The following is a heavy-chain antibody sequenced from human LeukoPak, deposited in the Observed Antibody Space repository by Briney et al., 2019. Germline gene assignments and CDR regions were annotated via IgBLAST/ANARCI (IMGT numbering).Heavy chain of an antibody. J-gene: IGHJ6*03. Sequence: SQTLSLTCTVSGGSISGAYIYWSWIRQSAGKGLEWIGRIYNSGSTSYNPSLESRVTISIDTSKNQFYLEMSSVTAADTAVYYCARVGEYYYYYYMDVWGKGTTVTVSS. CDR3: ARVGEYYYYYYMDV. V-gene: IGHV4-61*02. CDR1: GGSISGAYIY. CDR2: IYNSGST.